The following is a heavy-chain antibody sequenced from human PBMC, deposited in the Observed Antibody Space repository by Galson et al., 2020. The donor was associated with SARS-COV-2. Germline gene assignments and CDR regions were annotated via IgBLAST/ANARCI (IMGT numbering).Heavy chain of an antibody. Sequence: GESLKISCTASGFTFGDYAMSWFRQAPGKGLEWVGFIRSKAYGGTTEYAASVKGRFTISRDDSKSIAYLQMNSLKTEDTAVYYCTRRYFDWLLGFGGGFDYWGQGTLVTVSS. CDR1: GFTFGDYA. V-gene: IGHV3-49*03. J-gene: IGHJ4*02. D-gene: IGHD3-9*01. CDR3: TRRYFDWLLGFGGGFDY. CDR2: IRSKAYGGTT.